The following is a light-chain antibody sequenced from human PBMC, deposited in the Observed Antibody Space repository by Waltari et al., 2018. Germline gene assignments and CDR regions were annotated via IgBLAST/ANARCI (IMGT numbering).Light chain of an antibody. J-gene: IGLJ1*01. Sequence: SYELAQPPSVSVSPGQTASITCSGDELGDKYTCWYQHKPGQAPELVIYQENKRPSGIPERFSGSNSGNTATLTISGTQTMDEADYYCQTWDSSTAYFGTGTKVIVL. CDR2: QEN. CDR3: QTWDSSTAY. V-gene: IGLV3-1*01. CDR1: ELGDKY.